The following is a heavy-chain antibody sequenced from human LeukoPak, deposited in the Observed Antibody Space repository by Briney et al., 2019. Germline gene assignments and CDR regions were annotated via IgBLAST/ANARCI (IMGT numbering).Heavy chain of an antibody. Sequence: GGSLRLSCEVSGFTFSSYRMNWVRQAPGKGLEWVANIKQDGSDKYYVDSVKGRFTISRDNARNSLYLQMNSLRAEDTAVYYCAIIPRAAAGPSARSPFHYWGQGTLVTVSS. CDR3: AIIPRAAAGPSARSPFHY. D-gene: IGHD6-13*01. V-gene: IGHV3-7*01. CDR2: IKQDGSDK. J-gene: IGHJ4*02. CDR1: GFTFSSYR.